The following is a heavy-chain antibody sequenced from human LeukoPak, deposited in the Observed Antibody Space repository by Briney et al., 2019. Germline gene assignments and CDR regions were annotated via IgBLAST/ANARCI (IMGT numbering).Heavy chain of an antibody. Sequence: GGSLRLSCAAFSSRGMHWVRQAPGKGLEWVAFIHADGNEKYYADAEKGRFTISRDNSKNTLHLQMNSLRLEDTAVYYCVRSLSAREYFDYWGQGTQVTVSS. CDR2: IHADGNEK. J-gene: IGHJ1*01. CDR3: VRSLSAREYFDY. V-gene: IGHV3-30*02. D-gene: IGHD6-6*01. CDR1: FSSRG.